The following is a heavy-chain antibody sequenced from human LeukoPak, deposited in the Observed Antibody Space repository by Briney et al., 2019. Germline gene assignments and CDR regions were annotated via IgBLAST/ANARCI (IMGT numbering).Heavy chain of an antibody. J-gene: IGHJ1*01. CDR1: GFTFSNYA. CDR3: ANRRGSSWYGVAEYFQH. Sequence: GGSLRLSCAVSGFTFSNYAMTWVRQAPGKGLEWVSVISGSGSGGSTSYADFVKGRFTISRDNSKNTLYLQMNSLRAEDTAVYYCANRRGSSWYGVAEYFQHWGQGTLVTVSS. D-gene: IGHD6-13*01. CDR2: ISGSGSGGST. V-gene: IGHV3-23*01.